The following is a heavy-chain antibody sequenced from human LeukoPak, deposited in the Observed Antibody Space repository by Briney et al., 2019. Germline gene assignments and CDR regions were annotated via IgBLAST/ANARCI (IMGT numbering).Heavy chain of an antibody. Sequence: GGSLRLSCAASGFTFSSYEMNWVRQAPGKGLEWVSYISSSGSTIYYTDSVKGRFTISRDNAKNSLYLQMNSLRAEDTAAYYCARGGGGQWLVYFDYWGQGTLVTVSS. D-gene: IGHD6-19*01. CDR3: ARGGGGQWLVYFDY. V-gene: IGHV3-48*03. CDR2: ISSSGSTI. J-gene: IGHJ4*02. CDR1: GFTFSSYE.